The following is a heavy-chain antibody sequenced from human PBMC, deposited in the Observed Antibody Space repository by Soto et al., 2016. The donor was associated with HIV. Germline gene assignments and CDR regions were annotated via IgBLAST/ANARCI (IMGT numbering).Heavy chain of an antibody. J-gene: IGHJ4*02. V-gene: IGHV3-23*01. D-gene: IGHD6-19*01. CDR2: ISGSGGST. Sequence: EVQLLESGGGLVQPGGSLRLSCAASGFTFSSYAMSWVRQAPGKGLEWVSAISGSGGSTYYADSVKGRFTISRDNSKNTLYLQMNSLRAEDTAVYYCAKDRLGRHEGTVGSGWCYWGQGTLVTVSS. CDR3: AKDRLGRHEGTVGSGWCY. CDR1: GFTFSSYA.